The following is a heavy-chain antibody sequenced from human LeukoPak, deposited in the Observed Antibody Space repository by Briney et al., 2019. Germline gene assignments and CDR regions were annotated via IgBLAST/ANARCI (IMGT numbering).Heavy chain of an antibody. Sequence: GASVKVSCKASGYTFTSYYIYWVRQAPGQGLEWMGAIFPSGGKTHYSQKFQGRLTLTRDTSTNTVYMELTGLRSDDTALYFCTRAFDPWGQGTLVTVSS. V-gene: IGHV1-46*01. CDR3: TRAFDP. CDR2: IFPSGGKT. CDR1: GYTFTSYY. J-gene: IGHJ5*02.